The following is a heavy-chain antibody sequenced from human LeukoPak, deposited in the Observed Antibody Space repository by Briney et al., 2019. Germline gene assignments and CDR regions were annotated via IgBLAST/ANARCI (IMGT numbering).Heavy chain of an antibody. CDR2: INPSGGST. V-gene: IGHV1-46*01. CDR3: ARDYPLAAVFPYYYGMDV. Sequence: ASVKVSCKASGYTFTSYYMHWVRQAPGQGLEWMGIINPSGGSTSYAQKFQGRVTMTRDTSTSTVHMELSSLRSENTAVYYCARDYPLAAVFPYYYGMDVWGQGTTVTVSS. D-gene: IGHD6-13*01. J-gene: IGHJ6*02. CDR1: GYTFTSYY.